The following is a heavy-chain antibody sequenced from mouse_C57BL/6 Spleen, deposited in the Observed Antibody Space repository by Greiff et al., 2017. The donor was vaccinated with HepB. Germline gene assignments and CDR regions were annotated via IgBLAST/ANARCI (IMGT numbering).Heavy chain of an antibody. J-gene: IGHJ3*01. V-gene: IGHV1-69*01. CDR1: GYTFTSYW. Sequence: QVQLQQPGAELVMPGASVKLSCKASGYTFTSYWMHWVKQRPGQGLEWIGEIDPSDSYTNYNQKFKGKSTLTVDKSSSTAYMQLSSLTSEDSAVYYCASMIIYDGYSWCAYWGQGTLVTVSA. CDR3: ASMIIYDGYSWCAY. D-gene: IGHD2-3*01. CDR2: IDPSDSYT.